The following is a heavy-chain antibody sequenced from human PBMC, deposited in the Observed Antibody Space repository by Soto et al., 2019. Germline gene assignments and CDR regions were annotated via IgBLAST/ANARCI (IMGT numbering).Heavy chain of an antibody. CDR2: ISYDGSNK. V-gene: IGHV3-30*18. CDR3: AKVDLWSGYGFDN. D-gene: IGHD3-3*01. CDR1: GFTFSTFG. Sequence: QEQLVESGGGVVQPGRSLRLSCAASGFTFSTFGMHWVRQAPGKGLEWVAFISYDGSNKYYADSVKGRFTISRDNSKNTLYLQMNSLRAEATAVYYCAKVDLWSGYGFDNWGQGTLVTVSS. J-gene: IGHJ4*02.